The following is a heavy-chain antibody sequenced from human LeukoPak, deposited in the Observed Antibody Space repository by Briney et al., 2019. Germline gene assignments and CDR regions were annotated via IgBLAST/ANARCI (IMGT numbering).Heavy chain of an antibody. J-gene: IGHJ4*02. CDR3: ARDRFYVPDY. Sequence: GGSLRLSCAASGFTFSTYSMHWVRQAPGKGLVWVSLINSDGSSTTYADSVKGRFIISRDNARNTLYLQVNSLRAEDTAVYFCARDRFYVPDYWGQGTLVTVSS. CDR1: GFTFSTYS. CDR2: INSDGSST. V-gene: IGHV3-74*01. D-gene: IGHD2/OR15-2a*01.